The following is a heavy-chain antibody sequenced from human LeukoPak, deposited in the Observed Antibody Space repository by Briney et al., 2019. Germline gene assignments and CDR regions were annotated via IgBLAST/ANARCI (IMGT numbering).Heavy chain of an antibody. CDR3: ARATYSSGWYRWYFDL. J-gene: IGHJ2*01. V-gene: IGHV4-61*02. CDR1: GGSISSGSYY. CDR2: IYTSGST. D-gene: IGHD6-19*01. Sequence: SQTLSLTCAVSGGSISSGSYYWSWIRQPTGKRLEWSGRIYTSGSTNYNPSLKSRVTISVDTSKNQFSLKLSSVTAADTAVYYCARATYSSGWYRWYFDLWGRGTLVTVSS.